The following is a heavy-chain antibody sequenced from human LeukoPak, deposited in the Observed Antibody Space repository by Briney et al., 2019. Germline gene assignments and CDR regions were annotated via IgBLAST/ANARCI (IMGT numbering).Heavy chain of an antibody. J-gene: IGHJ4*02. CDR3: ARDALYSNTDY. CDR2: IYYSGST. V-gene: IGHV4-30-4*08. D-gene: IGHD4-11*01. Sequence: SETLSLTCTVSGGSISSGDYYWSWIRQPPGKGLEWIGYIYYSGSTYYNPSLKSRVTISVDTSKNQFSLKLSSVTAADTAVYYCARDALYSNTDYWGQGTLVTVSS. CDR1: GGSISSGDYY.